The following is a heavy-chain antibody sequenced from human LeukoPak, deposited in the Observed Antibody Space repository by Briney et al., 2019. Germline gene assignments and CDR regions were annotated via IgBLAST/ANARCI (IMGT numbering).Heavy chain of an antibody. J-gene: IGHJ6*03. CDR2: IYYTGTT. Sequence: SETLSLTRTVSGDSISSRSFYWGWVRQPPGKGLEWIASIYYTGTTYYNPSLTSRVTIFVDTSKSQFSLKVDSVTASDTAVYYCAKQFSSVGYDFWSGSPNYFMDVWGKGMTVTVSS. D-gene: IGHD3-3*01. CDR1: GDSISSRSFY. V-gene: IGHV4-39*01. CDR3: AKQFSSVGYDFWSGSPNYFMDV.